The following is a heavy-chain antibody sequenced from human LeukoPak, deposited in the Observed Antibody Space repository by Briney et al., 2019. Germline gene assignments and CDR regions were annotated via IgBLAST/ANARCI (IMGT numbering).Heavy chain of an antibody. CDR2: INPNSGGT. Sequence: ASVKVSCKASGYTFTGYYMHWVRQAPGQGLEWIGWINPNSGGTNYAQKFQGRVTMTRDTSISTAYMELSRLRSDDTAVYYCARGGAYYYDSSGYFRQFDYWGQGTLVTVSS. CDR3: ARGGAYYYDSSGYFRQFDY. CDR1: GYTFTGYY. D-gene: IGHD3-22*01. V-gene: IGHV1-2*02. J-gene: IGHJ4*02.